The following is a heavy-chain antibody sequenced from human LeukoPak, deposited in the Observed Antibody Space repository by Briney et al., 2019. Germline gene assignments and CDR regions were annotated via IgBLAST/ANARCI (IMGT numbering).Heavy chain of an antibody. CDR3: ARAAIFGDYDSDY. J-gene: IGHJ4*02. CDR1: GFTFSSYS. Sequence: GGSLRLSCAASGFTFSSYSMNWVRQAPGKGLEWVSVLYSGGSTYYADSVKGRFTISRDNSKNTLYLQMNSLRAADTAVYYCARAAIFGDYDSDYWGQGTLVTVSS. V-gene: IGHV3-53*01. CDR2: LYSGGST. D-gene: IGHD4-17*01.